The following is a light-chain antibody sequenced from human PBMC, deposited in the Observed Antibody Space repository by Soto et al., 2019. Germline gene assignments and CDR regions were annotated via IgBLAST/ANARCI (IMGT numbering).Light chain of an antibody. CDR3: QQYKDYWT. Sequence: DVQMTQSPTTLSASVGDRVTITCRASQNINGWLAWYQRKPGKAPKLLIHKTSNLESGVPLRFSGSGSGTEFTLTISSLKPDDFATYYCQQYKDYWTFGQGTKVDIK. J-gene: IGKJ1*01. CDR2: KTS. V-gene: IGKV1-5*03. CDR1: QNINGW.